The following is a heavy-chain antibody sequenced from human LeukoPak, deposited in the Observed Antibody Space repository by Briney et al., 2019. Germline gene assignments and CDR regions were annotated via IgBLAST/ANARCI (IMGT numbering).Heavy chain of an antibody. J-gene: IGHJ6*03. CDR3: AKPMVAVAALYYYYYYMDV. V-gene: IGHV3-21*01. CDR2: ISSSSYI. CDR1: GFTFSSYS. Sequence: GGSLRLSCAASGFTFSSYSMNWVRQAPGKGLEWVSSISSSSYIYYADSVKGRFTISRDNSKNTLYLQMNSLRAEDTAVYYCAKPMVAVAALYYYYYYMDVWGKGTTVTISS. D-gene: IGHD6-19*01.